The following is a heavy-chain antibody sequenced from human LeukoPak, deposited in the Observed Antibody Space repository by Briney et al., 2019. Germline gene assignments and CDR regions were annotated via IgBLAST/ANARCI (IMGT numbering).Heavy chain of an antibody. CDR2: MYPNSGNT. CDR3: ARKNSNYDFWSGYSRNWFDP. V-gene: IGHV1-8*01. Sequence: ASVKVSCKASGYTFTSYDINWARQATGQGLEWMGWMYPNSGNTGYAQKFQGKVTMTRNTSISTAYMELSSLRSEDTAVYYCARKNSNYDFWSGYSRNWFDPWGQGTLVTVSS. J-gene: IGHJ5*02. D-gene: IGHD3-3*01. CDR1: GYTFTSYD.